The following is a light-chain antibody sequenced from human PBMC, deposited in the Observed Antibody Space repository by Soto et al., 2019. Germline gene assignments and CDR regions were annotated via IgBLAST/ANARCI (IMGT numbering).Light chain of an antibody. Sequence: DIVMTQSPLSLPVTPGEPASISCRSSQSLLHSNGYNYLDWYLQKPGQSPQLLIYLGSNRSSGVHDRFSGSGAGTDFTLKISRVEAEDVWVYCCMQALQTPLTVGGGTKVEIK. V-gene: IGKV2-28*01. CDR2: LGS. CDR1: QSLLHSNGYNY. J-gene: IGKJ4*01. CDR3: MQALQTPLT.